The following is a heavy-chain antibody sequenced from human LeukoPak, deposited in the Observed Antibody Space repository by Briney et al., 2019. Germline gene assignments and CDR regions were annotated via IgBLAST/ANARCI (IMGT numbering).Heavy chain of an antibody. D-gene: IGHD6-19*01. V-gene: IGHV4-39*01. J-gene: IGHJ4*02. CDR1: ARSISSSSYY. CDR3: ARLNLGGWSDY. Sequence: SETLSLTCTVSARSISSSSYYWGWLRQPPGKGLAWFGSIYYTGSTYYNPTLKSRVTISVGTSKNQFSLKLSSVTAADTAVYYCARLNLGGWSDYWGQGTLVTVSS. CDR2: IYYTGST.